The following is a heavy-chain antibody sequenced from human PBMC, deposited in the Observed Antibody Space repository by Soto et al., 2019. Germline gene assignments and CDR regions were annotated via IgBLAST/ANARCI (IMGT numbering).Heavy chain of an antibody. CDR2: INPSGGST. D-gene: IGHD6-19*01. CDR3: ARGRLSIAVAGWFDP. Sequence: QVQLVQSGAEVKKPGASVKVSCKASGYTFTSYYMHWVRQAPGQGLEWMGIINPSGGSTSYAQKFQGRGTMTRDTSTSTVYMELSSLRSEDTAVYYCARGRLSIAVAGWFDPWGQGILVTVSS. V-gene: IGHV1-46*01. CDR1: GYTFTSYY. J-gene: IGHJ5*02.